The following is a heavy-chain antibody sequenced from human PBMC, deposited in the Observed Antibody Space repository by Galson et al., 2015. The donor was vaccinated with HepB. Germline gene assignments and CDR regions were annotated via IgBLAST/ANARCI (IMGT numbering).Heavy chain of an antibody. CDR2: MNPNSGNT. V-gene: IGHV1-8*01. J-gene: IGHJ6*02. Sequence: SVKVSCKASGYTFTSYDINWVRQATGQGLEWMGWMNPNSGNTGYAQKFQGRVTMTRNTSISTAYMELSSLRSEDTAVYYCARYSNYYDSSGYYADYYYYGMDVWGQGTTVTVSS. CDR1: GYTFTSYD. D-gene: IGHD3-22*01. CDR3: ARYSNYYDSSGYYADYYYYGMDV.